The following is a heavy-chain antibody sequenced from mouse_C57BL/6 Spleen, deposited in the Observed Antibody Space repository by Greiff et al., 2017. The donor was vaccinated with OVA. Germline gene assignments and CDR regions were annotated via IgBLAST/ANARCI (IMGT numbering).Heavy chain of an antibody. D-gene: IGHD1-1*01. CDR3: ARRGCYYGSRGGYFDV. CDR2: INPNNGGT. CDR1: GYTFTDYN. V-gene: IGHV1-22*01. Sequence: EVQLQQSGPELVKPGASVKLSCKASGYTFTDYNMHWVKQSHGKSLEWIGYINPNNGGTSYNQKFKGKATLTVNKSSSTAPMELRSLTSEDAAVYDCARRGCYYGSRGGYFDVWGTGTTVTVSS. J-gene: IGHJ1*03.